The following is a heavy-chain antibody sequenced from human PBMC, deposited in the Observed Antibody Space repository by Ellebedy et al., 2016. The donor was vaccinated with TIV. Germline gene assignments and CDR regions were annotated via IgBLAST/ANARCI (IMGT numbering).Heavy chain of an antibody. D-gene: IGHD2-2*01. CDR2: IYPGDSDT. Sequence: GESLKISXKGSGYSFTSYWIGWVRQMPGKGLEWMGIIYPGDSDTRYSPSFQGQVTISADKSISTAYLQWSSLKASDTAMYYCARQREWGYCSSTSCYEDAFDIWGQGTMVTVSS. CDR1: GYSFTSYW. CDR3: ARQREWGYCSSTSCYEDAFDI. J-gene: IGHJ3*02. V-gene: IGHV5-51*01.